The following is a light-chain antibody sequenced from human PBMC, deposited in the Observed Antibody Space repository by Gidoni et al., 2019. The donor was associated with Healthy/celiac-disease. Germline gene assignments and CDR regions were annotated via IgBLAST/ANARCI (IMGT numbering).Light chain of an antibody. V-gene: IGKV3-11*01. J-gene: IGKJ5*01. CDR1: QSVSSY. CDR3: QQRSNWPPAIT. CDR2: DAS. Sequence: EIVLTQSPATLSLSPGEGATLSCRASQSVSSYLAWYQQKPGQAPRLLIYDASNRATGIPARFSGSGSGTDFTLTLSSLEPEEFAVYYCQQRSNWPPAITFGQGTRLEIK.